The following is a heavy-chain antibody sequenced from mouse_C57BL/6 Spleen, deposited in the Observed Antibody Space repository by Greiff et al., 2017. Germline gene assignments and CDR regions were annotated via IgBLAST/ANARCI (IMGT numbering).Heavy chain of an antibody. CDR2: IYPGDGGT. CDR3: ATHYYGSSYWSFDV. V-gene: IGHV1-80*01. CDR1: GYAFSNYW. Sequence: QVQLKQSGAELVKPGASVKISCKASGYAFSNYWMNWVKQRPGQGLEWIGEIYPGDGGTNYNGKFKGKATLTADKSSSTAYMQLSSLTSEDSAVYFGATHYYGSSYWSFDVWGTGTTVTVSS. J-gene: IGHJ1*03. D-gene: IGHD1-1*01.